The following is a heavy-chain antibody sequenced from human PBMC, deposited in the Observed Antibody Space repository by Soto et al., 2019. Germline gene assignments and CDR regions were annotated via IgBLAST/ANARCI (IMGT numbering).Heavy chain of an antibody. J-gene: IGHJ4*02. CDR3: ARYIWPSTSRSYFDS. CDR1: GSSVSNGYY. Sequence: SETLSLTCTASGSSVSNGYYWSWVRQPPGKWLEWIATINHSGATYFNPSLKSRVTISIDTSRNQFSLELTSMTAADTAVYFCARYIWPSTSRSYFDSWGQGTLVTVSS. V-gene: IGHV4-38-2*02. CDR2: INHSGAT. D-gene: IGHD1-26*01.